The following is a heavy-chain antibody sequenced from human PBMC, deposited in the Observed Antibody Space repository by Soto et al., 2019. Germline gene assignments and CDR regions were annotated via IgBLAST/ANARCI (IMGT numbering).Heavy chain of an antibody. J-gene: IGHJ4*02. V-gene: IGHV3-72*01. CDR2: SRNSAYSYTT. D-gene: IGHD6-13*01. CDR3: ARGRTADQTCDFDY. Sequence: EVQLVESGGGLVQPGGSLRLSCEASGFTLSDHYMDWVRQAPGKGLEWVGRSRNSAYSYTTEYAASVTGRFTVSRDDSRTSLYLQMNNLKSDDTAVYYCARGRTADQTCDFDYWGQGTLVTVSS. CDR1: GFTLSDHY.